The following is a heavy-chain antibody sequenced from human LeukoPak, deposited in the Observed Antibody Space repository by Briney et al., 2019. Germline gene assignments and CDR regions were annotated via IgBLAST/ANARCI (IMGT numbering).Heavy chain of an antibody. CDR2: TYYRSKWNN. Sequence: SQTLSLTCALSGDSVSSKSSAWNWIRQSPSRGLEWLGRTYYRSKWNNHYAVSVKSQITINADTSKNQLSLQLNSVTPEDTAVYYWARNLADLDYWGGGSPVTVSS. CDR3: ARNLADLDY. J-gene: IGHJ4*02. CDR1: GDSVSSKSSA. V-gene: IGHV6-1*01.